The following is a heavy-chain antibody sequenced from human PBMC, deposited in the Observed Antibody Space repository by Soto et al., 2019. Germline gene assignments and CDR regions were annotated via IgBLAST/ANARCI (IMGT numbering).Heavy chain of an antibody. D-gene: IGHD2-2*01. CDR2: ISSSSSYI. CDR1: GFTFSSYS. CDR3: ARAHPSPAAARSLLYYYYYMDV. V-gene: IGHV3-21*01. Sequence: GGSLRLSCAASGFTFSSYSMNWVRQAPGKGLEWVSSISSSSSYIYYADSVKGRFTISRDNAKNSLYLQMNSLRAEDTAVYYCARAHPSPAAARSLLYYYYYMDVWGKGTTVTVSS. J-gene: IGHJ6*03.